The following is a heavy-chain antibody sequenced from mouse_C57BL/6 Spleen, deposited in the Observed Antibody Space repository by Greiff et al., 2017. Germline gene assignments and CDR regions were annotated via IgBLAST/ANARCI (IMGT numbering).Heavy chain of an antibody. D-gene: IGHD4-1*01. CDR1: GYTFTDYE. CDR2: IDPETGGT. Sequence: QVQLQQSGAELVRPGASVTLSCKASGYTFTDYEMHWVKQTPVHGLEWIGAIDPETGGTAYNQKFKGKAILTADKSSSTAYMELRSLTSEDSAVYYCTSPKNLTGAWFAYWGQGTLVTVSA. CDR3: TSPKNLTGAWFAY. J-gene: IGHJ3*01. V-gene: IGHV1-15*01.